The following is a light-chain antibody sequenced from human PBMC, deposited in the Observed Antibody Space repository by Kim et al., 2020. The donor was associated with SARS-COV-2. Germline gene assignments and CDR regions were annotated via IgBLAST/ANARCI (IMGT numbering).Light chain of an antibody. CDR2: INSDGSH. CDR1: SDHSSLA. J-gene: IGLJ3*02. Sequence: QLVLTQSPSTSASLGAAVKLTCTLNSDHSSLAVSWHQQRPEKGPRYSMMINSDGSHIKGDGIPDRFSGSSSGAERYLTIHRLQSEDEADYYCQTWGTGSWVFGGGTKVTVL. CDR3: QTWGTGSWV. V-gene: IGLV4-69*01.